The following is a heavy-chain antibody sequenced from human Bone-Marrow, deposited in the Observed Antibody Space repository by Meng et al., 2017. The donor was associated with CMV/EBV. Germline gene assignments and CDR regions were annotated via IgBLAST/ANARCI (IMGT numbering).Heavy chain of an antibody. CDR1: GFTFSSYG. CDR3: AKGDCSSTSCPIDY. D-gene: IGHD2-2*01. V-gene: IGHV3-33*03. J-gene: IGHJ4*02. CDR2: IWYDGSNK. Sequence: GESPKIYCAASGFTFSSYGMHWVRPAPGKGLEWVAVIWYDGSNKYYADSVKGRFTISRDNAKNSLYLQMNSLRAEDTALYYCAKGDCSSTSCPIDYWGQGTLVTVSS.